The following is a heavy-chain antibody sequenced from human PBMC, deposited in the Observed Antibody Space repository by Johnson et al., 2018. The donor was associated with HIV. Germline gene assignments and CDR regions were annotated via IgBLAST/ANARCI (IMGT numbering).Heavy chain of an antibody. CDR1: GFTFSSYA. J-gene: IGHJ3*02. D-gene: IGHD6-13*01. Sequence: QMQLVESGGGVVQPGRSLRLSCAASGFTFSSYAMHWVRQAPGKGLEWVAVISYDGSNKYYADSVKGRFTISRDNSKNTLYLQMNSLRAEDTAVYYCAKTSRGSSWFDAFDIWGQGTMVTVSS. CDR2: ISYDGSNK. V-gene: IGHV3-30*04. CDR3: AKTSRGSSWFDAFDI.